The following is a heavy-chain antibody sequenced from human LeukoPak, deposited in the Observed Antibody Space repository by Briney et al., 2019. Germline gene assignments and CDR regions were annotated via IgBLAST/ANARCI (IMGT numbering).Heavy chain of an antibody. V-gene: IGHV1-69*13. CDR1: GGTFSSYA. Sequence: ASVKVSCKASGGTFSSYAISWVRQAPGQGLEWMGGIIPIFGTANYAQKFQGRVTITADESTSTAYMELSSLRSEDTAVYYCASGPKNYDFWSGYYSFDYWGQGTLVTVSS. CDR2: IIPIFGTA. D-gene: IGHD3-3*01. J-gene: IGHJ4*02. CDR3: ASGPKNYDFWSGYYSFDY.